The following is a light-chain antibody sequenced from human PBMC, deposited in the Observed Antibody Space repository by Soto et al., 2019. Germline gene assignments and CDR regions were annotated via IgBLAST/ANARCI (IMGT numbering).Light chain of an antibody. J-gene: IGLJ2*01. CDR2: DTS. V-gene: IGLV7-46*01. CDR1: TGSITSGHY. Sequence: QAVVTQEPSLTVSPGGTVTLTCGSSTGSITSGHYPYWFQQKPGQAPRTLIYDTSNKHSWTPARFSGSLLGGKAALTLSGAQPEDEAEYFCLLSYTGARIFGGGTKLTVL. CDR3: LLSYTGARI.